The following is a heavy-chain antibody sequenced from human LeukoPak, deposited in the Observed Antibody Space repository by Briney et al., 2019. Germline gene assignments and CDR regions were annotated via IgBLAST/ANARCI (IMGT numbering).Heavy chain of an antibody. CDR1: GFTFSNYG. V-gene: IGHV3-30*18. CDR2: ISYDGSNK. J-gene: IGHJ4*02. D-gene: IGHD3-9*01. Sequence: PGGSLRLSCAATGFTFSNYGMHWVRQAPGKGLEWVAVISYDGSNKYYADSVKGRFTISRDNSKNTLYLQMNSLRAEDTAVYYCAKDSNYDILTGVDYWGQGTLVTVSS. CDR3: AKDSNYDILTGVDY.